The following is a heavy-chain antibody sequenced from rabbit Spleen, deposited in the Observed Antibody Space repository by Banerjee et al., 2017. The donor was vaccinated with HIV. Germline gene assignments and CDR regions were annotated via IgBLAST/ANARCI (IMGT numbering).Heavy chain of an antibody. CDR2: IAGSSSGFT. CDR1: GFSFSSSDY. D-gene: IGHD1-1*01. CDR3: ARDTATSFSSYGMDL. Sequence: QSSEESGGDLVKPGASLTLTCTASGFSFSSSDYICWVRQAPGKGLEWISCIAGSSSGFTYSATWAKGRFAISKTSSTTVTLKMTSLTAADTATYFCARDTATSFSSYGMDLWGPGTLVTVS. V-gene: IGHV1S40*01. J-gene: IGHJ6*01.